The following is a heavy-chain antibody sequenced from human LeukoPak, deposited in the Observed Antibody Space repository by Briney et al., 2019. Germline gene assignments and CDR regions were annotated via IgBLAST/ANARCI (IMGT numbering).Heavy chain of an antibody. CDR3: AKSYCSGTSCSYFDY. J-gene: IGHJ4*02. CDR1: GFTFSSYG. CDR2: LQYDGSNK. Sequence: PGGSLRLSCAASGFTFSSYGMHWVRQAPGKGLEWVTFLQYDGSNKYYADSVKGRFTISRDNSKNTLYLQMNSLSAEDTAVYYCAKSYCSGTSCSYFDYWGQGTLVTVSS. V-gene: IGHV3-30*02. D-gene: IGHD2-2*01.